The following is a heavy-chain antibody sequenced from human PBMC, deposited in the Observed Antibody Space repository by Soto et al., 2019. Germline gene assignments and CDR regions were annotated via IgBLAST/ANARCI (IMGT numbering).Heavy chain of an antibody. CDR3: GKGKAHTICGTDSHFDY. Sequence: EVQLLESGGGLVQPGGSLRLSCAASGFTFSSYAMSWVRQAPGKGLEWVSLISGSGGNTNYADSVKGRFTISRDNSKNTMYLQIDSLRTAEAAVFYCGKGKAHTICGTDSHFDYWGQGTLVTVSS. D-gene: IGHD3-3*01. CDR1: GFTFSSYA. V-gene: IGHV3-23*01. CDR2: ISGSGGNT. J-gene: IGHJ4*02.